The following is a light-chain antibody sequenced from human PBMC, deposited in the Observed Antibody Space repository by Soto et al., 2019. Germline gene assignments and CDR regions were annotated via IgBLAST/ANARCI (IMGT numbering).Light chain of an antibody. V-gene: IGKV1-13*02. CDR2: DAS. Sequence: AIQLTQSPSSLSASVGDRVTITCRASQGISSALAWYQQKPGKAPKLLIYDASSLESGVPSRFSGSGSGTDFTLTISSLQPEDFATYYCHLGITFGQGTRLEIK. J-gene: IGKJ5*01. CDR3: HLGIT. CDR1: QGISSA.